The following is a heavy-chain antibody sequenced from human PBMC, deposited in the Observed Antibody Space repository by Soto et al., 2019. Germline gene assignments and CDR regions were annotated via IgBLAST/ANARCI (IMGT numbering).Heavy chain of an antibody. V-gene: IGHV3-23*01. CDR1: GFTFSSYA. D-gene: IGHD3-3*01. J-gene: IGHJ4*02. CDR3: AKEREYYDFWSGHFFDY. Sequence: GGSLRLSCAASGFTFSSYAMSWVRQAPGKGLEWVSAISGSGGSTYYADSVKGRFTISRDNSKNTLYLQMNSLRAEDTAVYYCAKEREYYDFWSGHFFDYWGQGTLVTVSS. CDR2: ISGSGGST.